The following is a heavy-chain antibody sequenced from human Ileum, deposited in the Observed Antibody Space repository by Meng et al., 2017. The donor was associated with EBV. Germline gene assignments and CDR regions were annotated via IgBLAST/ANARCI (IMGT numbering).Heavy chain of an antibody. D-gene: IGHD3-22*01. CDR2: TSHSGST. CDR3: ASSDYYRSDY. J-gene: IGHJ4*02. CDR1: GGSISRSDW. V-gene: IGHV4-4*02. Sequence: GHLTESGPGLVKPSGTLSLTCAVSGGSISRSDWWSWVRQPPGKGLEWIGETSHSGSTNYSPSLKSRVTISLDKSKNQLSLKLNSVTAADTAVYYCASSDYYRSDYWGQGTLVTVSS.